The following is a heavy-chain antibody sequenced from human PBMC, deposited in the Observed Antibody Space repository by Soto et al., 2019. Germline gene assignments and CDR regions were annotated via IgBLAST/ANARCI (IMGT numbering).Heavy chain of an antibody. CDR2: ISVSVGST. J-gene: IGHJ4*02. D-gene: IGHD2-21*02. CDR1: GFPFAPST. CDR3: AKRDVPHSTSNAYFYDH. V-gene: IGHV3-23*01. Sequence: EVQLLQSGGGLVQPGGSLTLSCGVSGFPFAPSTMSWVRQAPGKGLEWVSTISVSVGSTYSADSVQGRFTFSSDISDNILFLRMTRLTADDTAVYFCAKRDVPHSTSNAYFYDHWGRGVLVTVSS.